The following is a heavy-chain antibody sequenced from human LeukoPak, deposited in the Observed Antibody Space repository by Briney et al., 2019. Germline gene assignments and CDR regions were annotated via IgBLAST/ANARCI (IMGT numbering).Heavy chain of an antibody. Sequence: SETLSLTCTVSGGSISSSSYYWGWIRQPPGKGLEWIGRIYTSGSTNYNPSLKSRVTISVDTSKNQFSLKLSSVTAADTAVYYCARAGGYCSGGSCHINDAFDIWGQGTMVAVSS. CDR1: GGSISSSSYY. V-gene: IGHV4-39*07. D-gene: IGHD2-15*01. CDR3: ARAGGYCSGGSCHINDAFDI. CDR2: IYTSGST. J-gene: IGHJ3*02.